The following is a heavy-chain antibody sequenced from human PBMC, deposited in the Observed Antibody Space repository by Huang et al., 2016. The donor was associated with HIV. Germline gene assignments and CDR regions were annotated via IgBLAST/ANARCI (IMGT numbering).Heavy chain of an antibody. CDR3: ARRPGSITMIRGVITDPY. CDR1: GGSIRSDNYY. V-gene: IGHV4-39*02. CDR2: IYYSGGT. D-gene: IGHD3-10*01. Sequence: QLQLQESGPGLVKPSETLSLTCTVSGGSIRSDNYYWGWIRQPPGKGLEWIGSIYYSGGTYYNPSLKRRVTITVDTSRNHFSLRMRSVTAADTAVYYCARRPGSITMIRGVITDPYWGQGTLVTVSS. J-gene: IGHJ4*02.